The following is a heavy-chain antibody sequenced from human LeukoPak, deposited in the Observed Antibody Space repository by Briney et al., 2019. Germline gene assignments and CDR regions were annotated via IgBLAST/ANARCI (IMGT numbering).Heavy chain of an antibody. CDR2: IIPIFGTA. Sequence: GASVKVSCKASGGTFSSYAISWVRQAPGQGLEWMGGIIPIFGTANYAQKFQGRVTITADESTSTAYMELRSLRSDDTAVYYCARGKWELNDAFDIWGQGTMVTVSS. V-gene: IGHV1-69*13. J-gene: IGHJ3*02. D-gene: IGHD1-26*01. CDR1: GGTFSSYA. CDR3: ARGKWELNDAFDI.